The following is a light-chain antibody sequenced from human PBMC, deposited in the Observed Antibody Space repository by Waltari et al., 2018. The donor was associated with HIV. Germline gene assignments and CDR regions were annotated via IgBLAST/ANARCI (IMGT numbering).Light chain of an antibody. V-gene: IGKV3-20*01. CDR2: GAS. CDR3: HQNESSPFT. CDR1: QSLGNTF. J-gene: IGKJ3*01. Sequence: WRASQSLGNTFLAWYQQKPGQGPRLLIYGASRRATGAPDRFSGSGSGTDFTLTISGLEPEDFAVYYCHQNESSPFTFGPGTKVVVK.